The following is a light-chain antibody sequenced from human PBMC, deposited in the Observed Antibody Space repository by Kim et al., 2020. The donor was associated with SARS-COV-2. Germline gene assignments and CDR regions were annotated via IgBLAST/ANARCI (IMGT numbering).Light chain of an antibody. CDR1: NSGTKR. J-gene: IGLJ2*01. CDR2: YDR. V-gene: IGLV3-21*04. CDR3: KVWDSTTDHAV. Sequence: GKTDRKNCEGDNSGTKRLNWYQGEAGQAQGLVIHYDRDRPSGIPERFAGSKAGDKATLAISRVEAGDEADYYCKVWDSTTDHAVVGGGTQRNVL.